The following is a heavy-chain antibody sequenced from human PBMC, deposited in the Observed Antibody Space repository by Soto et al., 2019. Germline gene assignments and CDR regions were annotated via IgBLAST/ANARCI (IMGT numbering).Heavy chain of an antibody. Sequence: EVQLLESGGGLVQPGGSLRLSCAASRLTFNNYAMSWVRQAPGKGLEWVSIISDSGGSTYYADFVKGRFTISRDNSKNTLNLQMNSLRAEDTAVYYCAKESGAGTRGNYYSYGMDVWGQGTTVTVSS. D-gene: IGHD6-19*01. V-gene: IGHV3-23*01. CDR2: ISDSGGST. CDR3: AKESGAGTRGNYYSYGMDV. CDR1: RLTFNNYA. J-gene: IGHJ6*02.